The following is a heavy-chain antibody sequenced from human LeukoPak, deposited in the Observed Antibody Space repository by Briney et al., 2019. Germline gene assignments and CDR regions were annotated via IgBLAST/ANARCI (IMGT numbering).Heavy chain of an antibody. J-gene: IGHJ4*02. CDR1: GYTFTSSG. CDR2: ISAYNGNT. D-gene: IGHD3-22*01. V-gene: IGHV1-18*01. Sequence: ASVEVSCKASGYTFTSSGISWVRQAPGQGLEWMGWISAYNGNTNYAQKLQGRVTMTTDTSTSTAYMELRSLRSDDTAVYYWARTSSGYYLSDYWGQGTLVTVSS. CDR3: ARTSSGYYLSDY.